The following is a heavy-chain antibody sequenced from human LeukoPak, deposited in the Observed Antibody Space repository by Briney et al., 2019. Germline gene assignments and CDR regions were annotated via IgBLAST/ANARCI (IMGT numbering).Heavy chain of an antibody. D-gene: IGHD6-13*01. CDR2: IIPNFGTA. V-gene: IGHV1-69*01. CDR1: QRTFSSYA. J-gene: IGHJ4*02. Sequence: ASVKVSCKASQRTFSSYAISWVRQAPGQGLEWMRGIIPNFGTANYAQKFQGRVTITADESTSTAYMELSSLRSEDTAVYSCASQYSSSYYFDYWGQGTLVTVSS. CDR3: ASQYSSSYYFDY.